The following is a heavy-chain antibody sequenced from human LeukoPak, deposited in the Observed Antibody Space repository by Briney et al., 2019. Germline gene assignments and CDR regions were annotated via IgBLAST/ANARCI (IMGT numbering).Heavy chain of an antibody. V-gene: IGHV3-9*01. D-gene: IGHD4-17*01. CDR2: ISWNSGSI. Sequence: PGRSLRLSCAASGFTFDDYAMHWVRHAPGKGLEWVSGISWNSGSIGYADSVKGRFTISRDNAKNFLYLQMNSLRAEDTALYYCAKADHYGDYHAFDIWGQGTMVTVSS. J-gene: IGHJ3*02. CDR1: GFTFDDYA. CDR3: AKADHYGDYHAFDI.